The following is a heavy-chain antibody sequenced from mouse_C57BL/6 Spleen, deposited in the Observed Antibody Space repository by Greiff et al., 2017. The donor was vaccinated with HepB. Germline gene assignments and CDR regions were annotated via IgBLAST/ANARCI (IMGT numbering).Heavy chain of an antibody. Sequence: VQGVESGAELVKPGASVKMSCKASGYTFTTYPIEWMKQNHGKSLEWIGNFHPYNDDTKYNEKFKGKATLTVEKSSSTVSVEISRLTSDDSSVYYWARGNGLLPDYWGQGTTLTVSS. CDR3: ARGNGLLPDY. CDR1: GYTFTTYP. J-gene: IGHJ2*01. CDR2: FHPYNDDT. D-gene: IGHD1-1*01. V-gene: IGHV1-47*01.